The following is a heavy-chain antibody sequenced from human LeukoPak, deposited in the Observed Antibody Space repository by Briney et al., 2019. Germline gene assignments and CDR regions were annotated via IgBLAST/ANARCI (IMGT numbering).Heavy chain of an antibody. CDR1: GYTFTSYD. V-gene: IGHV1-8*01. J-gene: IGHJ4*02. D-gene: IGHD5-18*01. CDR2: MNPNSGNT. Sequence: ASVKVSCKASGYTFTSYDINWVRQATGQGLEWMGWMNPNSGNTGYAQKFQGRVTMTRNTSISTAYMGLSSLRSEDTAVYYCARESGYSYGYSFRYWGQRTLVTVSS. CDR3: ARESGYSYGYSFRY.